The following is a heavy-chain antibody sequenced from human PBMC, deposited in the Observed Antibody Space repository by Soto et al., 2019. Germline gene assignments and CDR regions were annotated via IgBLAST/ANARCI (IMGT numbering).Heavy chain of an antibody. CDR1: GFTVSSNY. J-gene: IGHJ4*02. CDR2: IYSGGST. V-gene: IGHV3-66*01. Sequence: EVQLVESGGGLVQPGGSLRLSCAASGFTVSSNYMSWVRQAPGKGLEWVSVIYSGGSTYYADSVKGRFTISRDNSKNTLYLHMNSLRAEDTAVYYCARGYSGYDFSDYWGQGTLVTVSS. CDR3: ARGYSGYDFSDY. D-gene: IGHD5-12*01.